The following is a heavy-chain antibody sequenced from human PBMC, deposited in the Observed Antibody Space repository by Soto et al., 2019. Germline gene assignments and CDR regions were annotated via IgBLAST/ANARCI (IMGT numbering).Heavy chain of an antibody. Sequence: QVQLVQSGAEVKKPGSSVKVSCKASGGTFRSYTISWVRQAPGQGLEWMGRIIPILGIANYAQKFQGRVTITADKSTSTAYMELSSLRSEDTAVYYCARTDGDYVPDYWGQGTLVTVSS. V-gene: IGHV1-69*02. CDR1: GGTFRSYT. J-gene: IGHJ4*02. CDR2: IIPILGIA. D-gene: IGHD4-17*01. CDR3: ARTDGDYVPDY.